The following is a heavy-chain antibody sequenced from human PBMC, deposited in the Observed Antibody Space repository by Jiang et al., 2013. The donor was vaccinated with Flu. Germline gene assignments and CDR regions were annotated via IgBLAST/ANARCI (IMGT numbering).Heavy chain of an antibody. V-gene: IGHV6-1*01. Sequence: AWNWIRQSPSRGLEWLGRTYYRSQWYNDYAASVKSRITIKPDTSTNQFTLQLNSVTPEDTAVYYCVGFSNYNSGTFWTDWGQGTHVTVSS. CDR2: TYYRSQWYN. CDR1: A. D-gene: IGHD3-10*01. J-gene: IGHJ4*02. CDR3: VGFSNYNSGTFWTD.